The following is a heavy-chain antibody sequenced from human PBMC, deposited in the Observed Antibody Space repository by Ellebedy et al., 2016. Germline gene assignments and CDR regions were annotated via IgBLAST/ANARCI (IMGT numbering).Heavy chain of an antibody. V-gene: IGHV4-34*01. Sequence: SETLSLXCAVYGGSFSGYYWSWIRQPPGKGLEWIGEINHSGSTNYNPSLKSRVTISVDTSKNQFSLKLSSVTAADTAVYYCARKVRTAKGRGYFDYWGQGTLVTVSS. J-gene: IGHJ4*02. CDR2: INHSGST. D-gene: IGHD6-13*01. CDR3: ARKVRTAKGRGYFDY. CDR1: GGSFSGYY.